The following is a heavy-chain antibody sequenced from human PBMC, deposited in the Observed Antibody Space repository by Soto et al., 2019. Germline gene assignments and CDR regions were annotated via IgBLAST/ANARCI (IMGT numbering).Heavy chain of an antibody. CDR2: IRANDEST. V-gene: IGHV3-48*03. CDR3: ARETLRDAIDI. J-gene: IGHJ3*02. CDR1: GFDFRSYE. Sequence: GGSLRLSCVASGFDFRSYEMNWVRRAPGKGLEWVSNIRANDESTYYADSVKGRVSVSRDNAKNSLFLEMNSLRVDDTAVYYCARETLRDAIDIWGQGTMVTVSS.